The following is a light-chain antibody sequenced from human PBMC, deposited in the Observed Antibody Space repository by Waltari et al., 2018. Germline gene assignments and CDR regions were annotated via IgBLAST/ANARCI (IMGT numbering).Light chain of an antibody. V-gene: IGLV4-69*01. CDR2: VNSDGSH. CDR1: SGHSTNV. Sequence: QLVLTQSPSASASLGASVKLTCTLSSGHSTNVIAWLQKRPEEGPRYLMKVNSDGSHNKGDEIPDRFSGSSCGAERYLTISSLQSEDEADYYCQTGGHGTWVFGGGTKLTVL. CDR3: QTGGHGTWV. J-gene: IGLJ3*02.